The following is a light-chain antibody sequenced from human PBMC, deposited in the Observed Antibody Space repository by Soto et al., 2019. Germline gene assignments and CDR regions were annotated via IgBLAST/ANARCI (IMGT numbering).Light chain of an antibody. J-gene: IGLJ2*01. CDR2: DXX. Sequence: QSALTQPASVSGSPGQSITISCTGTSSDVGGYNYVSWYQQHPGKAPKLMIXDXXXXPSGVSNRFSGSKSGNTASLTISGXXXXXXXXXXCSSYTSSSTLVVFGGGTKLTVL. V-gene: IGLV2-14*01. CDR1: SSDVGGYNY. CDR3: SSYTSSSTLVV.